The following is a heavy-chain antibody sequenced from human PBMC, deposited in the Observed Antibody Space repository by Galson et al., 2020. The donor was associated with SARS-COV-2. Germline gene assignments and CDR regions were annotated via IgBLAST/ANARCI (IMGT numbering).Heavy chain of an antibody. V-gene: IGHV1-2*02. J-gene: IGHJ6*02. CDR1: GYTFTGYY. Sequence: ASVKVSCKASGYTFTGYYMHWVRQAPGQGLEWMGWINPNSGGTNYAQKFQGRVTMTRDTSISTAYMELSRLRSDDTAVYYCARVGRGYGGNRNYYYYGMDVWGQGTTVTVSS. CDR3: ARVGRGYGGNRNYYYYGMDV. CDR2: INPNSGGT. D-gene: IGHD4-17*01.